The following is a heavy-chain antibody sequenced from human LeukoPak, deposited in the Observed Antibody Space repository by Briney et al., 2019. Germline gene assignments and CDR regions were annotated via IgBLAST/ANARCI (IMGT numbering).Heavy chain of an antibody. CDR2: IYYSGST. V-gene: IGHV4-39*02. D-gene: IGHD2-15*01. CDR3: ARDLGGYPFFMDV. J-gene: IGHJ6*03. Sequence: KPSETLSLTCTVSGGSISSSSYYWGWIRQPPGKGLEWIGSIYYSGSTYYNPSLKSRVTISVDTSKNQFSLKLSSVTAADTAVYYCARDLGGYPFFMDVWGRGTTVIVSS. CDR1: GGSISSSSYY.